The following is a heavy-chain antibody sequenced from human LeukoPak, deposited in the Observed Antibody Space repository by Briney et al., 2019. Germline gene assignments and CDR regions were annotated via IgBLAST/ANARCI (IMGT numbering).Heavy chain of an antibody. J-gene: IGHJ3*02. CDR2: IIPIFGTA. Sequence: ASVKVSCKASGGTFRSYAISWVRQAPGQGLEWMGGIIPIFGTANYAQKFQGRVTITADKSTSTAYMELSSLRSEDTAVYYCARRGRRTILSAFDIWGQGTMVTVSS. V-gene: IGHV1-69*06. CDR1: GGTFRSYA. CDR3: ARRGRRTILSAFDI. D-gene: IGHD3-9*01.